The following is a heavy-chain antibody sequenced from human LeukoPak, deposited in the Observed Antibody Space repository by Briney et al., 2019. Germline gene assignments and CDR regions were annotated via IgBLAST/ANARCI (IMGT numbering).Heavy chain of an antibody. J-gene: IGHJ3*02. Sequence: TSETLSLTCTVSGCSISSHFWSWIRQPPGKGLEWIGYIDYSGNTNYNPSLKSRVTISVDTSKNQISLNLSSVTAADAAVYYCARPVADTRYAFEIWGQGTMVTVSS. D-gene: IGHD6-19*01. CDR3: ARPVADTRYAFEI. CDR2: IDYSGNT. CDR1: GCSISSHF. V-gene: IGHV4-59*11.